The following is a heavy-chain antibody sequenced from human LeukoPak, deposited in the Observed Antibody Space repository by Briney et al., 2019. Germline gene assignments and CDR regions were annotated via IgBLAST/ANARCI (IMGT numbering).Heavy chain of an antibody. CDR3: ARTTVTTWGWFDP. V-gene: IGHV4-59*01. D-gene: IGHD4-17*01. CDR1: GGSISSYY. J-gene: IGHJ5*02. Sequence: PSETLSLTCTVSGGSISSYYWSWIRQPPGKGLEWIGCIYYSGSTNYNPSLKSRVTISVDTSKNQFSLKLSSVTAADTAVYYCARTTVTTWGWFDPWGQGTLVTVSS. CDR2: IYYSGST.